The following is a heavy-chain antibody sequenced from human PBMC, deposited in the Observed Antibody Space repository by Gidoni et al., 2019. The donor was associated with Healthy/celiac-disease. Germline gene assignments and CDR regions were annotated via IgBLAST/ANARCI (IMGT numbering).Heavy chain of an antibody. CDR2: ISSSGSTI. CDR3: ARDEGKRGYSYGYPDY. V-gene: IGHV3-48*03. CDR1: GFTFSSSE. Sequence: EVQLVESGGGLVQPGGSLRLSCAASGFTFSSSEMNWVRQAPGKGLEWVSYISSSGSTIYYADSVKGRFTISRDNAKNSLYLQMNSLRAEDTAVYYCARDEGKRGYSYGYPDYWGQGTLVTVSS. J-gene: IGHJ4*02. D-gene: IGHD5-18*01.